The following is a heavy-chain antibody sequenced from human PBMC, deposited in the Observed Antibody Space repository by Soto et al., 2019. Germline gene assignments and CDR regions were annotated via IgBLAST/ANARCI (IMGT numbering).Heavy chain of an antibody. V-gene: IGHV3-23*01. D-gene: IGHD3-3*01. CDR3: AKERNDFWSGTTGGFDH. Sequence: GGSLRLSCAASGFTFSSYAMSWVRQAPGKGLDWVSGISGSGGTTYYADSVKGRFTISRDNPKNTVFVQMNSLRPEDTAIYYCAKERNDFWSGTTGGFDHWGQGLLVTVSS. CDR2: ISGSGGTT. J-gene: IGHJ4*02. CDR1: GFTFSSYA.